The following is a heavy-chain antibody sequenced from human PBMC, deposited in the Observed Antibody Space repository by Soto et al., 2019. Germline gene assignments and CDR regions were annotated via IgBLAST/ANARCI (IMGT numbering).Heavy chain of an antibody. CDR3: ARDLGTMVLGVIALFAPYGMDV. J-gene: IGHJ6*02. CDR1: GGTFSSYA. V-gene: IGHV1-69*01. D-gene: IGHD3-10*01. CDR2: IIPIFGTA. Sequence: QVQLVQSGAEVKKPGSSVKVSCKASGGTFSSYAISWVRQAPGQGLEWMGGIIPIFGTANYVQKFQGRVTITADEATSTAYLELSSVSSEDTAVYYCARDLGTMVLGVIALFAPYGMDVWGQGTTVTVSS.